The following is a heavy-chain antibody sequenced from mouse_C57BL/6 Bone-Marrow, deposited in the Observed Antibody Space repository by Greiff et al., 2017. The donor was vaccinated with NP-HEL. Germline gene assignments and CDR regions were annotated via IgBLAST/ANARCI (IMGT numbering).Heavy chain of an antibody. Sequence: VQLQESWAELVKPGASVKLSCKASGYTFTSYWMQWVKQRPGQGLEWIGEIDPSDSYTNYNQKFKGKATLTVDTSSSTAYMQLSSLTSEDSAVYYCAREGGLAWFAYWGQGTLVTVSA. CDR1: GYTFTSYW. CDR2: IDPSDSYT. J-gene: IGHJ3*01. V-gene: IGHV1-50*01. CDR3: AREGGLAWFAY.